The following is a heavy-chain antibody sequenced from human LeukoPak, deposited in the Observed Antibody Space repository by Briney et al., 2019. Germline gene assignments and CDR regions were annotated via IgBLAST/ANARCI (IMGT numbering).Heavy chain of an antibody. D-gene: IGHD3-3*01. J-gene: IGHJ6*03. CDR2: ISSSSSTI. V-gene: IGHV3-48*01. CDR1: GFTFSSYS. CDR3: AKGSKVLIITRDYYMDV. Sequence: GGSLRLSCAASGFTFSSYSMNWVRQAPGKGLEWVSYISSSSSTIYYADSVKGRFTISRDNAKNSLYLQMNSLRAEDTAVYYCAKGSKVLIITRDYYMDVWGKGTTVTISS.